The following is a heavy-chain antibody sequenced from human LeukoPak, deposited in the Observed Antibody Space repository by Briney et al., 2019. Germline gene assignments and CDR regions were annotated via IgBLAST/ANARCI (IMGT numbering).Heavy chain of an antibody. Sequence: SETLSLTCTVSGSSISSYYWNWIRQPAGKGLEWVGRIYTSGSTNYNPSLKSRVSMSVDTSKNQFSLKLSSVTAADTAVYYCARDFTDSGSSLVYYYYYYMDVWGKGTTVTVSS. V-gene: IGHV4-4*07. D-gene: IGHD1-26*01. CDR1: GSSISSYY. J-gene: IGHJ6*03. CDR3: ARDFTDSGSSLVYYYYYYMDV. CDR2: IYTSGST.